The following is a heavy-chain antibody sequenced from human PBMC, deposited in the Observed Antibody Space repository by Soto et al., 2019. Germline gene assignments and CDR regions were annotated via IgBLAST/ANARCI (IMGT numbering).Heavy chain of an antibody. Sequence: QVQLVESGGGVVQPGRSLRLSCAASGFTFNTYAMTWVRQAPGKGLEWMTTIYYDGRNKFYADSVKGRFTVSRDNSGNTLYLQMNTLRAEDTAVYFCARVGMLRAVVLTGLDSWGQGTLVFVSS. J-gene: IGHJ4*02. V-gene: IGHV3-33*01. D-gene: IGHD3-10*01. CDR3: ARVGMLRAVVLTGLDS. CDR2: IYYDGRNK. CDR1: GFTFNTYA.